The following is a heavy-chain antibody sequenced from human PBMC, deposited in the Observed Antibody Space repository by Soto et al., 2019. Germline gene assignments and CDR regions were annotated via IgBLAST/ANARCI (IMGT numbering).Heavy chain of an antibody. V-gene: IGHV1-3*01. D-gene: IGHD6-13*01. CDR1: GYTFTSYA. CDR3: AICIAAAGTTLDY. Sequence: GASVKVSCKASGYTFTSYAMHWVRQAPGQRLEWMGWINAGNGNTKYSQKFQGRVTITRDTSASTAYMELSSLRSEDTAVYYCAICIAAAGTTLDYWGQGTLVTVSS. J-gene: IGHJ4*02. CDR2: INAGNGNT.